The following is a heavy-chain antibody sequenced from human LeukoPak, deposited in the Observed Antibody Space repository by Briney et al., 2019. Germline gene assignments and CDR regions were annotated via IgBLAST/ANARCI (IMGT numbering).Heavy chain of an antibody. V-gene: IGHV4-59*01. Sequence: KPSETLSLTCTVSGGSISSYYWSWIRQPPGKGLERIGYIYYSGSTNYNPSLKSRVTISVDTSKNQFSLKLSSVTAADTAVYYCARWRQQWLYYFDYWGQGTLVTVSS. D-gene: IGHD6-19*01. CDR3: ARWRQQWLYYFDY. J-gene: IGHJ4*02. CDR2: IYYSGST. CDR1: GGSISSYY.